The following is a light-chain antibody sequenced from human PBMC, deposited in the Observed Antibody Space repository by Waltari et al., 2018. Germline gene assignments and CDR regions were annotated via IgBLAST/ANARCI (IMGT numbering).Light chain of an antibody. Sequence: DIAMTQSPDSLAVSLGERATINCKSSRSVFYTDNNKNYVTWYQQKPGQPPQLVISWASTRESGVPDRFIGSGSGTDFTLTISSLQAEDVAVYYCHQHYTTPWTFGQGTLVEL. J-gene: IGKJ1*01. CDR2: WAS. CDR3: HQHYTTPWT. CDR1: RSVFYTDNNKNY. V-gene: IGKV4-1*01.